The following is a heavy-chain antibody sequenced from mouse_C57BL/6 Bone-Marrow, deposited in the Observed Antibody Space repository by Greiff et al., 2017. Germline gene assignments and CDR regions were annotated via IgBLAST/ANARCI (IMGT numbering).Heavy chain of an antibody. V-gene: IGHV1-64*01. J-gene: IGHJ2*01. Sequence: VQLQQPGAELVKPGASVKLSCKASGYTFTSYWMHWVKQRPGQGLEWIGMIHPNSGSTNYNEKFKSKATLTVDTSSSTAYMQLSSLTSEDAAVYYCAYRYYFDYWGQGTTLTVSS. CDR3: AYRYYFDY. CDR1: GYTFTSYW. CDR2: IHPNSGST.